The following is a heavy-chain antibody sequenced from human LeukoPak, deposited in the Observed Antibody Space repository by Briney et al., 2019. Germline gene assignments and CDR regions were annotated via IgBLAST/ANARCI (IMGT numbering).Heavy chain of an antibody. CDR1: GGSISSYY. Sequence: NPSETLSLTCTVSGGSISSYYWSWIRQPPGKGLEWIGYIYYSGSTNYNPSLKSRVTVSVDTSKNQFSLQLNSVTPEDTAVYYCARDGVGYFDYWGQGTLVTVSS. CDR3: ARDGVGYFDY. V-gene: IGHV4-59*12. CDR2: IYYSGST. D-gene: IGHD3-16*01. J-gene: IGHJ4*02.